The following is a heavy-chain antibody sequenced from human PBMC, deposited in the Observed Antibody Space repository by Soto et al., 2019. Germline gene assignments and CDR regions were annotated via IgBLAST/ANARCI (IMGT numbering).Heavy chain of an antibody. CDR3: ARDRKWIQLDYYYGMDV. J-gene: IGHJ6*02. V-gene: IGHV4-4*02. Sequence: QVQLQESGPGLVKHSGTLSLTCAVSGGSISSSNWWSWVRQPPGKGLEWIGEIYHSGSTNYNPSLKSRVTISVDKSKNQFSLKLSSVTAADTAVYYCARDRKWIQLDYYYGMDVWGQGTTATVSS. CDR2: IYHSGST. CDR1: GGSISSSNW. D-gene: IGHD1-1*01.